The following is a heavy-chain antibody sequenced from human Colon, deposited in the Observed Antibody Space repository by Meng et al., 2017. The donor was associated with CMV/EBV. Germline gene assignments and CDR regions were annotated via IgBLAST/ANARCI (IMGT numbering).Heavy chain of an antibody. Sequence: GGSLRLSCAASGFTFSNAWMSWVRQAPGKGLEWVGRIKSKTDGGTTDYAAPVKGRFTISRDDSKNTLYLQMNSLKTEDTAVYYCTTDPYYYDSSGPDCWGQGTLVTVSS. J-gene: IGHJ4*02. V-gene: IGHV3-15*01. D-gene: IGHD3-22*01. CDR2: IKSKTDGGTT. CDR1: GFTFSNAW. CDR3: TTDPYYYDSSGPDC.